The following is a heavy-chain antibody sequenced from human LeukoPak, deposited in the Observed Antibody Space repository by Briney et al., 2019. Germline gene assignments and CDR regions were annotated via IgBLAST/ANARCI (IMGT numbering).Heavy chain of an antibody. V-gene: IGHV4-34*01. D-gene: IGHD3-10*01. CDR3: ARGVDYYGSGCHEVDY. CDR2: INHSGST. Sequence: SETLSLTCAVYGGSFSGYYWSWIRQPPGKGLEWIEEINHSGSTNYNPSLKSRVTISVDTSKNQFSLKLSSVTAADTAVYYCARGVDYYGSGCHEVDYWGQGTLVTVSS. J-gene: IGHJ4*02. CDR1: GGSFSGYY.